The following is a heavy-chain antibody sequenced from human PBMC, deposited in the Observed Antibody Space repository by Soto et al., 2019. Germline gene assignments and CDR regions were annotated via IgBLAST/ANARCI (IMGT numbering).Heavy chain of an antibody. CDR3: ARPSRGYSGYETLEFDY. Sequence: GASVKVSCKASGYTFTSYGISWVRQAPGQGLEWMGWISAYNGNTNYAQKLQGRVTMTTDTSTSTAYMELSSLRSEDTAVYYCARPSRGYSGYETLEFDYWGQGTLVTVSS. J-gene: IGHJ4*02. D-gene: IGHD5-12*01. CDR2: ISAYNGNT. CDR1: GYTFTSYG. V-gene: IGHV1-18*01.